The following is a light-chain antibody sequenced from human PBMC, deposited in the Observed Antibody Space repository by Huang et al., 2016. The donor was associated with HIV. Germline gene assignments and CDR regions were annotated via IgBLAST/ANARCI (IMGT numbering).Light chain of an antibody. V-gene: IGKV3-20*01. CDR3: QQYGSSSTWT. CDR1: QIVRSSY. Sequence: EIVLTQYPGTLSLSPGERATLSCRASQIVRSSYLAWYQQKPGQAPRLLIYGASSRATGIPDRFSGSGSGTDFTLTISRLEPEDCALYYCQQYGSSSTWTFGQGTKVEIK. CDR2: GAS. J-gene: IGKJ1*01.